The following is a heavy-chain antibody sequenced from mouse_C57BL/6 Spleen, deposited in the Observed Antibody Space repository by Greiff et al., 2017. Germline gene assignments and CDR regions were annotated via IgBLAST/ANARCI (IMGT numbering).Heavy chain of an antibody. D-gene: IGHD1-1*01. CDR3: ARDIYYGSSYDYAMDY. CDR2: IYPRSGNT. J-gene: IGHJ4*01. Sequence: VQLQESGAELARPGASVKLSCKASGYTFTSYGISWVKQRTGQGLEWIGEIYPRSGNTYYNEKFKGKATLTADKSSSTAYMELRSLTSEDSAVYFCARDIYYGSSYDYAMDYWGQGTSVTVSS. CDR1: GYTFTSYG. V-gene: IGHV1-81*01.